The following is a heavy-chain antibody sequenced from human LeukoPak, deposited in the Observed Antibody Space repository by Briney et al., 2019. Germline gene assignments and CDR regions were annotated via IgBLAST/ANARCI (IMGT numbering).Heavy chain of an antibody. CDR2: IYYSGST. J-gene: IGHJ4*02. D-gene: IGHD3-10*01. V-gene: IGHV4-30-4*08. CDR1: GGSVSSGSYY. CDR3: ASSYYYGSDRPDY. Sequence: SEALSLTCTVSGGSVSSGSYYWSWIRQPPGKGLEWIGQIYYSGSTYYNPSLKSRVTISVDTSKNQFSLKLSSVTAADTAVYYCASSYYYGSDRPDYWGQGTLVTVSS.